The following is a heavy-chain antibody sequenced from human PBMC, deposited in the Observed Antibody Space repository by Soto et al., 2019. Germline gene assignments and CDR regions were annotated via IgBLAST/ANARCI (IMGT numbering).Heavy chain of an antibody. J-gene: IGHJ1*01. CDR1: RYSFSTNW. Sequence: GESLKISCKGSRYSFSTNWIGWVRQMPGKGLEWMGIIYPGDSDTRYSPSFEGQVAISADKSINTAYLQWSSLKASDTAMYYCARHSGIVTDGTEWGQGTLVTVSS. D-gene: IGHD6-13*01. CDR3: ARHSGIVTDGTE. CDR2: IYPGDSDT. V-gene: IGHV5-51*01.